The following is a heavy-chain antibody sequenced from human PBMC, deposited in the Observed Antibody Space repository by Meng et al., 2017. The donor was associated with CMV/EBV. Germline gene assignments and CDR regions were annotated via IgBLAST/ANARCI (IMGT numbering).Heavy chain of an antibody. D-gene: IGHD1-14*01. CDR2: IRYDGSNE. J-gene: IGHJ5*02. CDR1: GFTFSSYG. CDR3: AEVPGP. V-gene: IGHV3-30*02. Sequence: GESLKISCAASGFTFSSYGMHWVRQAPGKGLEWVAFIRYDGSNEYYADPVKGRFTISRDNSKNTLYLQMNSLRAGDTAIYYCAEVPGPWGQGTLVTVSS.